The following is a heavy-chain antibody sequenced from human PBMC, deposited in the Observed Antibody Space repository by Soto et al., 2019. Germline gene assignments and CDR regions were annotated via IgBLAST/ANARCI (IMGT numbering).Heavy chain of an antibody. D-gene: IGHD3-3*01. CDR1: GYTFTSYG. CDR2: ISAYNGNT. V-gene: IGHV1-18*01. CDR3: ARSRSPIFGVGPVGSHYYYGMDL. J-gene: IGHJ6*02. Sequence: QVQLVQSGAEVKKPGASVKVSCKASGYTFTSYGISWVRQAPGQGLEWMGWISAYNGNTNYAQKLQGRVTMTTDTATSTAYRELWSLRSDDTAVYYCARSRSPIFGVGPVGSHYYYGMDLWGQGTTVTVSS.